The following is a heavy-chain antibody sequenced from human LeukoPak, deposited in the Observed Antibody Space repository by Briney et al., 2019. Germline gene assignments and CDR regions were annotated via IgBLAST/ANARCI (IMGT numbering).Heavy chain of an antibody. D-gene: IGHD2-15*01. CDR3: ARGGYCSGGSCLRGYWFDP. V-gene: IGHV1-3*03. CDR1: GYTFTSYA. CDR2: INAGNGNT. Sequence: ASVKVSCKASGYTFTSYAMHWVRQAPGQRLEWMGWINAGNGNTKYSQEFQGRVTITRDTSASTAYMELSSLRSEDMAVYYCARGGYCSGGSCLRGYWFDPWGQGTLVTVSS. J-gene: IGHJ5*02.